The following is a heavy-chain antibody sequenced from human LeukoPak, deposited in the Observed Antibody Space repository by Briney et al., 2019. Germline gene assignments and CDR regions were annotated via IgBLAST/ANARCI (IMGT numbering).Heavy chain of an antibody. J-gene: IGHJ6*02. CDR2: ISGSGGST. CDR1: GFTFSSYA. V-gene: IGHV3-23*01. Sequence: PGGSLRRSCAASGFTFSSYAMSWVRQAPGKGLEWVSAISGSGGSTYYADSVKGRFTISRDNSKNTLYLQMNSLRAEDTAVYYCAKDRGSGTLDYYYGMDVWGQGTTVTVSS. D-gene: IGHD2-2*01. CDR3: AKDRGSGTLDYYYGMDV.